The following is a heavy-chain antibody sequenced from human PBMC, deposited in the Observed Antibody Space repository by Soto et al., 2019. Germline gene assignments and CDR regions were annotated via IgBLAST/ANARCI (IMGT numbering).Heavy chain of an antibody. D-gene: IGHD6-19*01. CDR1: GGTFSSYA. CDR2: IIPIFGTA. Sequence: SVKVSCKASGGTFSSYAISWVRQAPGQGLEWMGGIIPIFGTANYAQKFQGRVTITADESTSTAYMELSSLRSEDTAVYYCARDISSGWAYNYYYYGMDVWGQGTTVTVSS. J-gene: IGHJ6*02. V-gene: IGHV1-69*13. CDR3: ARDISSGWAYNYYYYGMDV.